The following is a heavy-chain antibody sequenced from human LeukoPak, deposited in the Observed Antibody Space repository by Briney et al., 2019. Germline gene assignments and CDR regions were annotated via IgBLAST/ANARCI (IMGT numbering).Heavy chain of an antibody. Sequence: SFYHSGITYYNPSLKSRVTISVDTSKNQFSLKLSSMTAADTAVYYCARSLDSSGYYVFDLWGRGALATVSS. V-gene: IGHV4-38-2*01. D-gene: IGHD3-22*01. J-gene: IGHJ2*01. CDR2: FYHSGIT. CDR3: ARSLDSSGYYVFDL.